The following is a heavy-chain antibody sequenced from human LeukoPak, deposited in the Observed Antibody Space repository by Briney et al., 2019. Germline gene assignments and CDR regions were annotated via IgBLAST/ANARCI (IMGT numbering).Heavy chain of an antibody. CDR3: ARRNGGSGSYAFDI. CDR1: GGSISSDY. Sequence: SETLSLTCTVSGGSISSDYWSWIRQPPGKGLGWVWYIYTSGSANYNPSLKSRVTISADTSKPQSSLKLSSVTAAATAVYYCARRNGGSGSYAFDIWGQGTMVTVSS. D-gene: IGHD3-10*01. CDR2: IYTSGSA. V-gene: IGHV4-4*09. J-gene: IGHJ3*02.